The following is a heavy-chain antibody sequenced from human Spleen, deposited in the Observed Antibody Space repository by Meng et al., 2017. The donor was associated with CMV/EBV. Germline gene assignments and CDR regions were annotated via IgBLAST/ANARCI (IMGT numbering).Heavy chain of an antibody. V-gene: IGHV1-69*05. CDR1: GYTFTDYY. D-gene: IGHD2-15*01. CDR2: IIPIFGTA. Sequence: SVKVSCKASGYTFTDYYIHWVRQAPGQGLEWMGGIIPIFGTANYAQKFQGRVTITTDESTSTAYMELSSLRSEDTAVYYCTLYCSGDNCLKWIDPWGQGTLVTVSS. J-gene: IGHJ5*02. CDR3: TLYCSGDNCLKWIDP.